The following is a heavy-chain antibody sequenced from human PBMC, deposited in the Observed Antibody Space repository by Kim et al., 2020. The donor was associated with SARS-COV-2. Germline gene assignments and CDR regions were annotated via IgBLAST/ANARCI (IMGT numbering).Heavy chain of an antibody. CDR1: DGSFSGYY. Sequence: SETLSLTCAVYDGSFSGYYWSWIRQPPGKGLEWIGEINHSGSTNYNPSLKSRVTISVDTSKNQFSLKLSSVTAADTAVYYCARGRGDIVVVVAARSSYYFDYWGQGTLVTVSS. CDR2: INHSGST. D-gene: IGHD2-15*01. V-gene: IGHV4-34*01. CDR3: ARGRGDIVVVVAARSSYYFDY. J-gene: IGHJ4*02.